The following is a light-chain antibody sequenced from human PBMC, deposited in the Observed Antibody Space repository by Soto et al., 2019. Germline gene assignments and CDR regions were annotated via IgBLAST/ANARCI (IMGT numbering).Light chain of an antibody. CDR1: QNINDC. V-gene: IGKV1-39*01. Sequence: DIQMTQSPSSLSASVGDRVTVTCRASQNINDCLNWYQQKPRKAPELLIYGASSLQSGVPSRFSGSGSGTDFTLTITILQPEDFATYYCQQSYSTPLTFGGGTKVDIK. CDR2: GAS. J-gene: IGKJ4*01. CDR3: QQSYSTPLT.